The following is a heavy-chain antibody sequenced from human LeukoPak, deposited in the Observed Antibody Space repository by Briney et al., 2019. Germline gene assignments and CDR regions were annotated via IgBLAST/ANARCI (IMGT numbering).Heavy chain of an antibody. Sequence: SVKVSCKASGGTFSSYAISWVRQAPGQGLEWMERIIPILGIANYAQKFQGRVTITADKSTSTAYMELSSLRSEDTAVYYCARDLDEYGMDVWGQGTTVTVSS. CDR3: ARDLDEYGMDV. V-gene: IGHV1-69*04. J-gene: IGHJ6*02. CDR2: IIPILGIA. CDR1: GGTFSSYA.